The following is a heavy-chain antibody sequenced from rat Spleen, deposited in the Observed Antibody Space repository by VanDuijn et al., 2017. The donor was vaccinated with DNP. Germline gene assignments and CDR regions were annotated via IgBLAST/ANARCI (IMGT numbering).Heavy chain of an antibody. J-gene: IGHJ2*01. CDR2: ISPSGGST. CDR1: GFTFSNYG. D-gene: IGHD4-4*01. CDR3: ATGVPHGGWFAY. V-gene: IGHV5-19*01. Sequence: EVQLVESGGGLVQPGRSLKLSCAASGFTFSNYGMHWIRQAPTKGLEWVASISPSGGSTYYRDSVKGRFTISRDNAKSTLYLQMDSLRSEDTATYYCATGVPHGGWFAYWGQGVMVTVSS.